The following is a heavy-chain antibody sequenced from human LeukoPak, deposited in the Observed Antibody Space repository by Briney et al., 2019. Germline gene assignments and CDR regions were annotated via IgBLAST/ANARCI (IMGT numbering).Heavy chain of an antibody. Sequence: PGGSLRLSCAASGFTFSSYSMNWVRQAPGKGLEWVSSISSSSSYIYYADSVKGRFTISRDNAKNSLYLQMNSLRAEDTAVYYCARDDSSGYYREGDAFDIWDQGTMVTVSS. CDR3: ARDDSSGYYREGDAFDI. V-gene: IGHV3-21*01. CDR1: GFTFSSYS. J-gene: IGHJ3*02. CDR2: ISSSSSYI. D-gene: IGHD3-22*01.